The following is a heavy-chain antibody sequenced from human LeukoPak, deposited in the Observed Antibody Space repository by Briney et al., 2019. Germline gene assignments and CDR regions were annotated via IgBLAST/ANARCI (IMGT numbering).Heavy chain of an antibody. CDR1: GFTLSSYW. CDR2: INSDGRST. J-gene: IGHJ4*02. CDR3: ARVGSAWYFDY. D-gene: IGHD6-19*01. Sequence: GGSLRLSCAASGFTLSSYWMHWVRQAPGKGLVWVSRINSDGRSTSYADAVKGRFTISRDNAQNPLYLQMNSLRAEDTAVYYCARVGSAWYFDYWGQGTLVTVSS. V-gene: IGHV3-74*01.